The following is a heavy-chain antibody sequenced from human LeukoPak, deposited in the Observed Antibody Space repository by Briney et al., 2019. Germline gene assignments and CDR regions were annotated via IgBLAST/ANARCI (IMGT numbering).Heavy chain of an antibody. CDR1: GFTFDDHG. V-gene: IGHV3-20*04. CDR3: ARESLVDYNFYYMDV. J-gene: IGHJ6*03. CDR2: INWNGGST. D-gene: IGHD1-26*01. Sequence: GGSLRLSCAASGFTFDDHGMSWVRQAPGKGLEWVSSINWNGGSTGYADSVKGRFTISRDNAKNSLYLQMNSLRVEDTALYYCARESLVDYNFYYMDVWGKGTTVTVSS.